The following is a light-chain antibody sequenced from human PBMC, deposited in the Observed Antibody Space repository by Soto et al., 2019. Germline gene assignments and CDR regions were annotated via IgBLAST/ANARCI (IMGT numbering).Light chain of an antibody. J-gene: IGKJ4*01. CDR2: ATS. CDR1: QGTGTY. V-gene: IGKV1-27*01. CDR3: QKYNRAPLT. Sequence: DVQMTQSPSSLSASVGDRVTITCRASQGTGTYLGWCQQNPRKVPRLLLYATSTLQSEVPSRFSGSGSGTAFTLTSRSLHHEDVATYYCQKYNRAPLTFGGGTKVEIK.